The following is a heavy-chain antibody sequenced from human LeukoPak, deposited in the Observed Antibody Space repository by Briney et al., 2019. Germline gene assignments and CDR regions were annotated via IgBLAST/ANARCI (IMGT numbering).Heavy chain of an antibody. Sequence: GGSLRLSCAASGFTFSSYGMHWVRQAPGKGLEWVAVISYDGSNKYYADSVKGRFTISRDNSKNTLYLQMNSLRAEDTAVYYCARSRRQYCGGDCYFGGAFDIWGQGTMVTVSS. CDR3: ARSRRQYCGGDCYFGGAFDI. CDR1: GFTFSSYG. V-gene: IGHV3-30*03. D-gene: IGHD2-21*01. J-gene: IGHJ3*02. CDR2: ISYDGSNK.